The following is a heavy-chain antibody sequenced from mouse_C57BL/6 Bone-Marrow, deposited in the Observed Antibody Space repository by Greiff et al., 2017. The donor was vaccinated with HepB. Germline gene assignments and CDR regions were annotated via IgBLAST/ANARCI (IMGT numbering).Heavy chain of an antibody. D-gene: IGHD4-1*01. CDR3: ARLTPPGFDY. CDR1: GYTLTSYW. J-gene: IGHJ2*01. CDR2: IHPNSGST. V-gene: IGHV1-64*01. Sequence: VQLQQPGAELVKPGASVKLSCKASGYTLTSYWMHWVKQMPGQGLEWIGMIHPNSGSTNYNEKFKSKATLTVDKSSSTAYMQLSSLTSEDSAVYYRARLTPPGFDYWGQGTTLTVSS.